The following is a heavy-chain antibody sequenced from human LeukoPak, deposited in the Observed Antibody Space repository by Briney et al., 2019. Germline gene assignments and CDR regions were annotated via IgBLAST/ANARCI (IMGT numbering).Heavy chain of an antibody. CDR1: GCTLTELS. D-gene: IGHD2-8*02. V-gene: IGHV1-24*01. CDR2: FDPEDGET. Sequence: GASVKVSCKVSGCTLTELSMHWVRQAPGKGLEWMGGFDPEDGETIYAQKFQGRVTMTEDTSTDTAYMELSSLRSEHTAVYYCATFYPREYWYFDYWGQGTLVTVSS. CDR3: ATFYPREYWYFDY. J-gene: IGHJ4*02.